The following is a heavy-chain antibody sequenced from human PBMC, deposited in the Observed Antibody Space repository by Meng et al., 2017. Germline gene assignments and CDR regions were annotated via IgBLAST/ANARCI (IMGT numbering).Heavy chain of an antibody. CDR2: ISAYNGNT. CDR1: GYTFTSYG. J-gene: IGHJ3*02. CDR3: ARDWGLYDYVWGSYRYGAFDI. V-gene: IGHV1-18*01. Sequence: ASVNVSRKASGYTFTSYGISWVRQAPGQGLEWMGWISAYNGNTNYAQKLQGRVTMTTDTSTSTAFMELRSLRSDDTAVYYCARDWGLYDYVWGSYRYGAFDIWGQGTMVTVSS. D-gene: IGHD3-16*02.